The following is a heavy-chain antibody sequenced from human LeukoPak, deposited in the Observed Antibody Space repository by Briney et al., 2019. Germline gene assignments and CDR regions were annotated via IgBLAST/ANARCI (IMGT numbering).Heavy chain of an antibody. CDR1: GFTFRTYG. CDR2: ISGRDTNT. Sequence: GGSLRLSCAASGFTFRTYGMSWVRQAPGKGLEWVSAISGRDTNTYYADSVEGRFTISRDNSKNTLYLQMNSLRAEDTAVYYCAKRSDYGSNGNYFDSWGQGTPVTVSS. V-gene: IGHV3-23*01. D-gene: IGHD4-23*01. J-gene: IGHJ4*02. CDR3: AKRSDYGSNGNYFDS.